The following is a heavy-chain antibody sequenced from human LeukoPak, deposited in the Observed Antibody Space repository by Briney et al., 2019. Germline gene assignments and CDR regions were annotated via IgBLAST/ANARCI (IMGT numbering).Heavy chain of an antibody. CDR1: GGSISSSSYY. J-gene: IGHJ4*02. Sequence: SETLSLTCTVSGGSISSSSYYWGWIRQPPGRGLEWIGSIYYSGSTYYNPSLKSRVTISVDTSKNQFSLKLSSVTAADTAVYYCARRSVGYYDSSGYYPNWGQGTLVTVSS. CDR2: IYYSGST. V-gene: IGHV4-39*01. CDR3: ARRSVGYYDSSGYYPN. D-gene: IGHD3-22*01.